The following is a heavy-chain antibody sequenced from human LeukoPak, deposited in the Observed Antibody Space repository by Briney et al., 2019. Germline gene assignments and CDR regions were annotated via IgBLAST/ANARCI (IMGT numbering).Heavy chain of an antibody. D-gene: IGHD3-22*01. J-gene: IGHJ4*02. CDR3: ARDSSGYYLDY. V-gene: IGHV3-53*05. Sequence: GGSLRLSCAASGFTISSNYMSWVRQAPGKGLEWVSVIYSGGSTYYADSVKGRFTISRDTSKNTVYLQMNSLRVEDTAMYYCARDSSGYYLDYWGQGTLATVSS. CDR1: GFTISSNY. CDR2: IYSGGST.